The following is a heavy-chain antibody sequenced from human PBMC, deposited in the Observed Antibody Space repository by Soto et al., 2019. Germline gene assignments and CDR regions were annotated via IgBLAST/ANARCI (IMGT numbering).Heavy chain of an antibody. CDR3: ARGYCSGGSCYAGWFDP. D-gene: IGHD2-15*01. V-gene: IGHV1-2*02. CDR2: INPNSGGT. J-gene: IGHJ5*02. Sequence: RASVKVSCKASGYTFTGYYMHWVRQAPGQGLEWMGWINPNSGGTNYAQKFQGRVTMTRDTSISTAYMELSRLRSDDTAVYYCARGYCSGGSCYAGWFDPWGQGTLVTVSS. CDR1: GYTFTGYY.